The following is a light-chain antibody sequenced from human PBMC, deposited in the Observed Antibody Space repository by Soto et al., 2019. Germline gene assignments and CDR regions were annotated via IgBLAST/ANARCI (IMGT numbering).Light chain of an antibody. V-gene: IGKV3-20*01. J-gene: IGKJ1*01. CDR3: QKYGSSPRT. CDR1: QSVGSSY. CDR2: GAS. Sequence: EIVLTQSPGTLSLSPGERATLSCRASQSVGSSYLAWYQQKPGQAPRLLIYGASSRATGIPDRFSGSGSGTDFTLTISRLEPEDFAVYYCQKYGSSPRTFGQGTKVEIK.